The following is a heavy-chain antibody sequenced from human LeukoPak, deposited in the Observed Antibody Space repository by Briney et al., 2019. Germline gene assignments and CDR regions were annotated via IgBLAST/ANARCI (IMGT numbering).Heavy chain of an antibody. V-gene: IGHV3-7*01. J-gene: IGHJ4*02. Sequence: GGCLRLSWAESGVRVSRHWIDWVRQAPGEWLGWVANINEDGSVNNYVDSVRGRFTVARDKAKNSLYLQLNSPRGEDTAVYSCMAESSSTWEGYWGQGTLVTVSS. D-gene: IGHD6-6*01. CDR3: MAESSSTWEGY. CDR1: GVRVSRHW. CDR2: INEDGSVN.